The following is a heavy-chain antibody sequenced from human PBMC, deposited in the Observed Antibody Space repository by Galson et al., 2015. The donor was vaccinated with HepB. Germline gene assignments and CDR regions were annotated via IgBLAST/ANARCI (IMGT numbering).Heavy chain of an antibody. J-gene: IGHJ6*02. CDR3: GRQTHHQNPMDV. CDR1: GDSVSSNSAA. CDR2: TYYRSKWYN. V-gene: IGHV6-1*01. Sequence: CAISGDSVSSNSAAWNWIRQSPSRGLEWLGRTYYRSKWYNGYAVSVKSRITINPDTSKNQFSLKLSSVTAADTAVYYCGRQTHHQNPMDVWGQGTTVTVSS.